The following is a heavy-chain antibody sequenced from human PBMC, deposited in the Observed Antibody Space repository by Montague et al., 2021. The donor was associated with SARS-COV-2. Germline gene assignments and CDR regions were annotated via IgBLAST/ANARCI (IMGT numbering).Heavy chain of an antibody. CDR2: ISYDGSNK. CDR3: AGSLSYGPPYGMDV. V-gene: IGHV3-30*04. D-gene: IGHD5-18*01. Sequence: SLRLSCPASGFTFSSYAMHWVRQAPGKGLEWVAVISYDGSNKYYADSVKGRFTISRDNSKNTLYLQMNSLRAEDTAVYYCAGSLSYGPPYGMDVWGQGTTVTVSS. J-gene: IGHJ6*02. CDR1: GFTFSSYA.